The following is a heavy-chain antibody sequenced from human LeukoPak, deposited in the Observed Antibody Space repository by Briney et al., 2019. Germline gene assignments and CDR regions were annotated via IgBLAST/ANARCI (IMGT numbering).Heavy chain of an antibody. CDR1: GGSISSYY. D-gene: IGHD2-2*01. CDR3: ARDKRDIVVVPAQPTGMDV. Sequence: SETLSLTCTVSGGSISSYYWSWIRQPAEKGLEWIGRIYTSGSTNYNPSLKSRVTMSVDTSKNQFSLKLSSVTAADTAVYYCARDKRDIVVVPAQPTGMDVWGQGTTVTVSS. V-gene: IGHV4-4*07. J-gene: IGHJ6*02. CDR2: IYTSGST.